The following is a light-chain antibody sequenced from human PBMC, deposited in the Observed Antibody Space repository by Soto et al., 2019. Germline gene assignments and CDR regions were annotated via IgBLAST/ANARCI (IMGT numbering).Light chain of an antibody. CDR2: GAS. CDR1: QSISNN. V-gene: IGKV3-15*01. Sequence: RVMPRAPATLYLTQGEKATLSFRASQSISNNFAWFQQKPGQVPRLLIYGASNRATGVSARFSGSGSGTEFTLTISSLQSEEFAVYYCLQYHYWWTFGHGTKVDI. J-gene: IGKJ1*01. CDR3: LQYHYWWT.